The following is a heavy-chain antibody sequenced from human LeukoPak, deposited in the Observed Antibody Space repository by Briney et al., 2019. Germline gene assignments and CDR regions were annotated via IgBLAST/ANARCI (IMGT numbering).Heavy chain of an antibody. V-gene: IGHV3-9*01. J-gene: IGHJ4*02. D-gene: IGHD1-14*01. CDR1: GFTFDDYV. CDR3: AKAGRGNRLFDY. Sequence: GRSLRLSCAASGFTFDDYVMHWLRQAPGKGLEWVSSFSWNSVNIGYADSVKGRFTISRDNAKNSLYLQMNGLRVEDTALYYCAKAGRGNRLFDYWGQGTLVTVSS. CDR2: FSWNSVNI.